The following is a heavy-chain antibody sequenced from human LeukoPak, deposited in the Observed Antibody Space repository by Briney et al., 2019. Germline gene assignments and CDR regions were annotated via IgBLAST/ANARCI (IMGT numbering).Heavy chain of an antibody. CDR3: ARDCSSTSCYRGLYYHMDV. D-gene: IGHD2-2*01. CDR1: GYTFTSYG. Sequence: ASVKVSCKASGYTFTSYGISWVRQAPGQGLEWMGWISAYNGNTNYAQKLQGRVTMTTDTSTSTAYMELRSLRSDDTAVYYCARDCSSTSCYRGLYYHMDVWGKGTTVTVSS. J-gene: IGHJ6*03. V-gene: IGHV1-18*01. CDR2: ISAYNGNT.